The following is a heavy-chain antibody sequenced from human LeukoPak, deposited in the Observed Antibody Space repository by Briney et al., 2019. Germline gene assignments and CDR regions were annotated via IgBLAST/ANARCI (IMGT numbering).Heavy chain of an antibody. CDR2: ITGSGGNT. CDR3: AVDWYDSSGYGTFDY. J-gene: IGHJ4*02. D-gene: IGHD3-22*01. CDR1: GFSFSSYG. V-gene: IGHV3-23*01. Sequence: PGGSLRLSCAASGFSFSSYGMSWVRQGPGKGLEWVSTITGSGGNTDYADSVKGRFTISRDNSKNTLYLQMHSLRAEDTAVYHCAVDWYDSSGYGTFDYWGQGTLVTVSS.